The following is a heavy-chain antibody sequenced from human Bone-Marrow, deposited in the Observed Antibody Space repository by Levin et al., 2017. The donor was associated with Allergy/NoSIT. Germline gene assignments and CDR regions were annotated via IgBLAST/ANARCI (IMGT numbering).Heavy chain of an antibody. Sequence: SVKVSCKASGGTFNSYVISWVRQAPRQGLEYMGGIIPMFGTANYAQKFQGRVTLTADESTATVYMELSSLKSEDTAIYYCARDQPSLYYYDSRDYYVGWLDPWGQGTLVTVSS. CDR1: GGTFNSYV. CDR2: IIPMFGTA. J-gene: IGHJ5*02. D-gene: IGHD3-22*01. CDR3: ARDQPSLYYYDSRDYYVGWLDP. V-gene: IGHV1-69*13.